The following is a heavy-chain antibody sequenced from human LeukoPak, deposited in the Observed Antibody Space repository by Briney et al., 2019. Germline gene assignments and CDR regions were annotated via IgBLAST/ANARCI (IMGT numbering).Heavy chain of an antibody. CDR3: ARASYYDFWSGYYNNWFDP. CDR2: ISSSSSYI. V-gene: IGHV3-21*01. CDR1: GFTFSSYS. Sequence: GGSLRLSCAASGFTFSSYSMNRVRQAPGKGLEWVSSISSSSSYIYYADSVKGRFTISRDNAKNSLYLQMNSLRAEDTAVYYCARASYYDFWSGYYNNWFDPWGQGTLVTVSS. D-gene: IGHD3-3*01. J-gene: IGHJ5*02.